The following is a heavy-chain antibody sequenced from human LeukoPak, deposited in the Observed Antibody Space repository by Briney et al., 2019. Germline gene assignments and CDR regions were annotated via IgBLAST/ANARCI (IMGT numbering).Heavy chain of an antibody. CDR2: IYYRGST. Sequence: SETLSLTCTVSGVSISSSSYYWSWIRQPPGKGLEWIGSIYYRGSTYYNSSLKSRVTISVDTSKNQFSLKLSSVTAADTAVYYCARQTGAMVRGVNWFDPWGQGTLVTVSS. V-gene: IGHV4-39*01. J-gene: IGHJ5*02. CDR1: GVSISSSSYY. CDR3: ARQTGAMVRGVNWFDP. D-gene: IGHD3-10*01.